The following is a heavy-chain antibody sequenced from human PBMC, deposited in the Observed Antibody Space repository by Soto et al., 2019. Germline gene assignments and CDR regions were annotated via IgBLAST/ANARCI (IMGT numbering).Heavy chain of an antibody. D-gene: IGHD2-21*02. CDR1: GGSTSSDDYY. CDR3: ARDAVVTPTRAGFDI. Sequence: PSETLSLTCSVSGGSTSSDDYYWSWIRQHPGKGLEWIGYIYHSGSTYYNPSLKSRITISVDTSENQFSLKLSSVTAADTAVYYCARDAVVTPTRAGFDIWGHGTMVTVSS. J-gene: IGHJ3*02. V-gene: IGHV4-31*03. CDR2: IYHSGST.